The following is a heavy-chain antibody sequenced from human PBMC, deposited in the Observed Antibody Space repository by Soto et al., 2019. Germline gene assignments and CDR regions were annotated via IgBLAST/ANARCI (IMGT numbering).Heavy chain of an antibody. V-gene: IGHV4-31*03. CDR3: AGFGYSTNIGIDY. CDR2: IYYSGST. J-gene: IGHJ4*02. CDR1: GGSISSGGYY. Sequence: PSETLSLTCTVSGGSISSGGYYWSWIRQHPGKGLEWIGYIYYSGSTYYNPSLKSRVTISVDTSKNQFSLKLSSVTAADTAVYYCAGFGYSTNIGIDYWGQGTLVTVSS. D-gene: IGHD3-22*01.